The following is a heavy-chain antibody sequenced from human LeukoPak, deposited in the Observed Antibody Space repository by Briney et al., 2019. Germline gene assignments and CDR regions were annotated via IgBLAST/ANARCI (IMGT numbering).Heavy chain of an antibody. CDR2: IYYSGST. D-gene: IGHD2-2*01. CDR1: GGSISSSSYY. V-gene: IGHV4-39*01. CDR3: ARQDVYCSSTSCAGDFDY. J-gene: IGHJ4*02. Sequence: PSETLSLTCTVSGGSISSSSYYWGWLRQPPGKGLEGIGSIYYSGSTYYNPSLKSRVTISVDTSKNQFSLKLSSVTAADTAVYYCARQDVYCSSTSCAGDFDYWGQGTLVTVSS.